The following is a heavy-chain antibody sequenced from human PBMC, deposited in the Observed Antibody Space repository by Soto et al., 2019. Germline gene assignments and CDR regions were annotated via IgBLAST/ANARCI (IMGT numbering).Heavy chain of an antibody. J-gene: IGHJ4*02. D-gene: IGHD3-22*01. Sequence: GGSLRLSCEVSGVTFCAYGMHWVRQAPGKGLEWVAAISHDGTNKNYGDSVKGRFTISRDNSKKTLYLQMNSLRPEDTALYYCAKDEYYYSRSGYYIFDSWGQGTLVTVSS. CDR3: AKDEYYYSRSGYYIFDS. V-gene: IGHV3-30*18. CDR2: ISHDGTNK. CDR1: GVTFCAYG.